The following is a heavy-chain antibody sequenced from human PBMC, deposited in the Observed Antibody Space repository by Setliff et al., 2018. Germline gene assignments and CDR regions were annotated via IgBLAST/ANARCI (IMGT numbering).Heavy chain of an antibody. J-gene: IGHJ6*03. V-gene: IGHV3-21*01. CDR3: ASDPSYASSLYYYLEV. CDR2: ISYSGSHI. Sequence: PGGSLRLSCAASGFTFSRYSMNWVRQAPGKGLEWVSSISYSGSHIYYADSVRGRFSISRDNAKNLLYLQMNSLRGDDAAVYYCASDPSYASSLYYYLEVWGKGTTVTVSS. CDR1: GFTFSRYS. D-gene: IGHD6-13*01.